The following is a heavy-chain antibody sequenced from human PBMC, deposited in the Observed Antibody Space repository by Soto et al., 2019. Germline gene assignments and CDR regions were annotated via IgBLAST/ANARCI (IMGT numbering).Heavy chain of an antibody. CDR3: ARGGIEWFGKLSVPLYLDY. Sequence: SETLSLTCAVYGGSFSDYYWTWIRQPPGKGLEWIGEINHSGRTNYNPSLKSRVTISVDTSKNQFSLRLRSVTAADTAVYYCARGGIEWFGKLSVPLYLDYWGQGILVTVSS. V-gene: IGHV4-34*01. CDR1: GGSFSDYY. CDR2: INHSGRT. D-gene: IGHD3-10*01. J-gene: IGHJ4*02.